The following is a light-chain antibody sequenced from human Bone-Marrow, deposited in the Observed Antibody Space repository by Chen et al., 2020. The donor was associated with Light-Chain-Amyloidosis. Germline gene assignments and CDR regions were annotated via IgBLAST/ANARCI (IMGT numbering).Light chain of an antibody. J-gene: IGLJ3*02. CDR2: DDS. Sequence: SYVLTQPSSVSVAPGQTATIACGGNNIGSTSVHWYQQKPGQAPLLVVYDDSDRPSGIPERCSGSNSGNTATLTFSRVEGGDEADYYCQVWDRSSDRPVFGGGTKLTVL. CDR1: NIGSTS. V-gene: IGLV3-21*02. CDR3: QVWDRSSDRPV.